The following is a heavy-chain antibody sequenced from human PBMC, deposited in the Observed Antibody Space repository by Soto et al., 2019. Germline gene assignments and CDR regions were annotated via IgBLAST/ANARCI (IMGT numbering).Heavy chain of an antibody. Sequence: SKTLSLTCAVYGGSFSGYYWSWIRPPPGKGLEWIGEINHSGSTNYNPSLKSRVTISVDTSKNQFSLKLSSVTAADTAVYYCARSRRYFVWFRSSYYYGMDVWCQGTPVTVSS. CDR2: INHSGST. D-gene: IGHD3-9*01. CDR3: ARSRRYFVWFRSSYYYGMDV. J-gene: IGHJ6*02. CDR1: GGSFSGYY. V-gene: IGHV4-34*01.